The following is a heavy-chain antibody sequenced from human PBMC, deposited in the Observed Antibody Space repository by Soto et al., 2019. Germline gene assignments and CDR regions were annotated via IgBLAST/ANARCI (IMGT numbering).Heavy chain of an antibody. Sequence: QVQLVQSGAEVKKPGSSVKVSCKASGGTFSSYTISWVRQAPGQGLEWMGRIIPILGIANYAQKFQGRVTITANKSTSTAYMELSSLSSEDTAVYYCARGPSAATSHFDYWGQGTLVTVSS. J-gene: IGHJ4*02. V-gene: IGHV1-69*02. CDR3: ARGPSAATSHFDY. CDR1: GGTFSSYT. D-gene: IGHD2-15*01. CDR2: IIPILGIA.